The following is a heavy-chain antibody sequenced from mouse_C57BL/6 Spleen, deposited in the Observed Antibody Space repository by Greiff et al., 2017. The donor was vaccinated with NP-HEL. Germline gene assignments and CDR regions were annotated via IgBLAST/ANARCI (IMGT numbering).Heavy chain of an antibody. J-gene: IGHJ4*01. CDR1: GYTFTSYW. Sequence: QVQLQQPGAELVKPGASVKLSCKASGYTFTSYWMHWVKQRPGQGLEWIGMIHPNSGSTNYNEKFKSKATLTVDKSSSTAYMQLSSLTSEDSAVYYCARSPLYYGSSYNAMDYWGQGTSVTVSS. V-gene: IGHV1-64*01. CDR2: IHPNSGST. CDR3: ARSPLYYGSSYNAMDY. D-gene: IGHD1-1*01.